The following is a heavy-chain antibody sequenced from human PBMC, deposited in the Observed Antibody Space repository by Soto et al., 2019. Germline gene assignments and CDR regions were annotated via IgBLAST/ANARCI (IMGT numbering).Heavy chain of an antibody. CDR2: TYYRSKWYN. CDR3: ARTRYSSGWYITWFDH. V-gene: IGHV6-1*01. J-gene: IGHJ5*02. CDR1: GDSVSSKSAA. D-gene: IGHD6-19*01. Sequence: SQTLSLPCAISGDSVSSKSAAWNWIRQSPSRGLEWLGRTYYRSKWYNDYAVSVKSRITINPDTSKNQFSLQLNSVTPEDTAVYYCARTRYSSGWYITWFDHWGQGTLVTVSS.